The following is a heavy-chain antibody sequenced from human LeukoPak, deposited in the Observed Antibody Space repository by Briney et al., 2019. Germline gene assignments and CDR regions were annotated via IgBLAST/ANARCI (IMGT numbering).Heavy chain of an antibody. V-gene: IGHV1-8*01. Sequence: EASVKVSCKASGYTFTSYGINWVRQATGQGLEWMGWMNPNSGNTGYAQKFQGRVTMTRNTSISTAYMELSSLRSEDTAVYYCARNLAAAGGLYYFDYWGQGTLVTVSS. D-gene: IGHD6-13*01. J-gene: IGHJ4*02. CDR3: ARNLAAAGGLYYFDY. CDR2: MNPNSGNT. CDR1: GYTFTSYG.